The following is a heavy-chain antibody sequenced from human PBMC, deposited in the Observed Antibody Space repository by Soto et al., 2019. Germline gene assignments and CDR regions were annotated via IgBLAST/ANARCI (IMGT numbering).Heavy chain of an antibody. Sequence: GESLKISCKGSGYTFTNYWIGWVRQMPGKGLEWMGIIYPSNSHTRYSPSFQGQVTISADKSISTAYLQWSSLKASDTAMYYCARPGGRDASGHYGGRDALGFWGQGTMLTVSS. CDR1: GYTFTNYW. V-gene: IGHV5-51*01. CDR2: IYPSNSHT. D-gene: IGHD3-22*01. CDR3: ARPGGRDASGHYGGRDALGF. J-gene: IGHJ3*01.